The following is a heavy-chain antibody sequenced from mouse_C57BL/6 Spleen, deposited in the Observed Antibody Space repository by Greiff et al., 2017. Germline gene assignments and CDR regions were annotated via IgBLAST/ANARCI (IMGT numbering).Heavy chain of an antibody. CDR2: INPNNGGT. D-gene: IGHD2-1*01. Sequence: EVQLQESGPELVKPGASVKIPCKASGYTFTDYNMDWVKQSHGKSLEWIGDINPNNGGTIYNQKFKGKATLTVDKSSSTAYMELRSLTSEDTAVYYGARREDYGNTNWYFDVWGTGTTVTVSS. CDR1: GYTFTDYN. V-gene: IGHV1-18*01. CDR3: ARREDYGNTNWYFDV. J-gene: IGHJ1*03.